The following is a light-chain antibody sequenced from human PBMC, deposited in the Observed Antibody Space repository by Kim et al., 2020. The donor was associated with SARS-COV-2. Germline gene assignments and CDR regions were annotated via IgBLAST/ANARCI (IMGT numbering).Light chain of an antibody. CDR1: GTVYSY. Sequence: VSPGERTTLSCWASGTVYSYLAWYQQKPGQAPRLLIYGASTRSTGVPARFSGSGSGTEFTLTISSLQSEDFAVYFCQQYKNWPPYTFGQGTKLEI. J-gene: IGKJ2*01. CDR3: QQYKNWPPYT. CDR2: GAS. V-gene: IGKV3-15*01.